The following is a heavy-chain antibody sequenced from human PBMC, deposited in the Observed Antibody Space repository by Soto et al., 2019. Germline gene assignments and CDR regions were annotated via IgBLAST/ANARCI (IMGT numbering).Heavy chain of an antibody. D-gene: IGHD3-22*01. V-gene: IGHV4-30-4*01. CDR2: IYYSGST. CDR1: GGSISSGDYY. CDR3: ARERAKRYYDSSGYYYWFDP. Sequence: QVQLQESGPGLVKPSQTLSLTCTVSGGSISSGDYYWSWIRQPPGKGLEWIGYIYYSGSTYYNPSIKSRVTISVDTSKNQFSLKLSSVTAADTAVYYCARERAKRYYDSSGYYYWFDPWGQGTLVTVSS. J-gene: IGHJ5*02.